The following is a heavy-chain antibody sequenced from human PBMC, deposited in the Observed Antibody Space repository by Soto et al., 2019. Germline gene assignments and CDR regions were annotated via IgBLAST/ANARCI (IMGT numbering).Heavy chain of an antibody. Sequence: EVQLLESGGGLVQPGGSLRLSCAASGFTFSSYAMSWVRQAPGKGLEWVSAISGSGGSTYYADSVEGRFTISRDNPKNTLYLQMNSLRGEDTAVYYCAKGPLWFGELLTYYFDYWGQGTLVTVSS. CDR2: ISGSGGST. V-gene: IGHV3-23*01. D-gene: IGHD3-10*01. CDR1: GFTFSSYA. J-gene: IGHJ4*02. CDR3: AKGPLWFGELLTYYFDY.